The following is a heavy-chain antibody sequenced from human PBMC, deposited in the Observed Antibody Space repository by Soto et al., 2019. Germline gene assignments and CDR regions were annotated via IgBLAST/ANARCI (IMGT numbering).Heavy chain of an antibody. D-gene: IGHD6-13*01. CDR3: AKDRLKQQLVWSP. V-gene: IGHV4-31*03. CDR2: IYYSGST. CDR1: GGSISSGGYY. J-gene: IGHJ5*02. Sequence: PSETLSLTCTVSGGSISSGGYYWSWIRQHPGKGLEWIGYIYYSGSTYYNPSLKSRVTISVDTSKNQFSLKLSSVRAEDTAVYYCAKDRLKQQLVWSPWGQGTLVTSPQ.